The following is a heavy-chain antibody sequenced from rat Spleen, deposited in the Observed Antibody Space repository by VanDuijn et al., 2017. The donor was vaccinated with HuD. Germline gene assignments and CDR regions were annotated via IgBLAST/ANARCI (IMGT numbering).Heavy chain of an antibody. D-gene: IGHD1-9*01. V-gene: IGHV5-29*01. CDR2: ISYDGSYT. CDR3: ARHPTYYGFDGDWFAC. Sequence: EVHLVESGGGLVQPGRSLKLSCAASGFTFSNYGMDWVCQAPTKGLEWVATISYDGSYTYYRDSVKGRFTVSRDNAKSTVYLQMDSLRSEDTATYYCARHPTYYGFDGDWFACWGQGTLVTVSS. CDR1: GFTFSNYG. J-gene: IGHJ3*01.